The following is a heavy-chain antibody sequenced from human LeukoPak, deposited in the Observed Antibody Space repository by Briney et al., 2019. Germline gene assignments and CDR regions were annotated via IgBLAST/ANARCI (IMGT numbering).Heavy chain of an antibody. Sequence: PSETLSLTCTVSGGSISSYYWSWIRQPPGKGLEWIGYIYYSGSTNYNPSRKSRVTISVDTSKNQFSLKLSSVTAADTAVYYCARHTWIQLWFDYWGQGTLVTVSS. CDR3: ARHTWIQLWFDY. J-gene: IGHJ4*02. CDR2: IYYSGST. D-gene: IGHD5-18*01. V-gene: IGHV4-59*08. CDR1: GGSISSYY.